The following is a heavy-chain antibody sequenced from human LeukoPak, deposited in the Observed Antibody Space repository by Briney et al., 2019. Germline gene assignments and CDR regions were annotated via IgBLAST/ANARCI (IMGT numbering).Heavy chain of an antibody. J-gene: IGHJ4*02. CDR2: IYYSGST. V-gene: IGHV4-59*01. CDR3: ASAGVYDSSGYYYLDY. D-gene: IGHD3-22*01. CDR1: GGSISSYY. Sequence: SETLSLTCTVSGGSISSYYWSWIRQPPGKGLEWIGHIYYSGSTNYNPSLKSRVTISVDTSKNQFSLKLSSVTAADTPVYYCASAGVYDSSGYYYLDYWGQGTLVTVSS.